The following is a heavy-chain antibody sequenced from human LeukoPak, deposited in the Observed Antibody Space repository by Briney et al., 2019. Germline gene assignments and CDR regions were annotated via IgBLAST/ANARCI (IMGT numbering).Heavy chain of an antibody. CDR2: IYTSGST. V-gene: IGHV4-4*07. CDR1: GGPISSFY. Sequence: SETLSLTCDVSGGPISSFYWTWIRQPAGKGLEWIGRIYTSGSTNYNPSLKSRVTMSVDTSKNQFSLKLSSVTAADTAVYYCARGTNYYYYYMDVWGKGTTVTVSS. J-gene: IGHJ6*03. CDR3: ARGTNYYYYYMDV.